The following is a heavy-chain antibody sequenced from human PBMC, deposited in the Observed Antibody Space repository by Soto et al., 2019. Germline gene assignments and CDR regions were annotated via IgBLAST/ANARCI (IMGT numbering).Heavy chain of an antibody. D-gene: IGHD3-16*02. CDR2: ISSSSSYI. CDR1: GFTFSSYS. V-gene: IGHV3-21*01. CDR3: ARESNAYIWGRDRRNHFDY. Sequence: GGSLRLSCAASGFTFSSYSMNWVRQAPGKGLEWVSSISSSSSYIYYADSVKGRFTISRDNAKNSLYLQMNSLRAEDTAVYYCARESNAYIWGRDRRNHFDYWGQGTLVTVS. J-gene: IGHJ4*02.